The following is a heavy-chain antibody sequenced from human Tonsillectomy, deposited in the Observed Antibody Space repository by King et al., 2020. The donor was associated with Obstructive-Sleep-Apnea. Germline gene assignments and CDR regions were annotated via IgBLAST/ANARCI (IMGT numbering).Heavy chain of an antibody. CDR1: GYTFTGYY. J-gene: IGHJ6*02. CDR2: INPTSCGT. Sequence: QLVQAGAEVKKPGASVKVSCKASGYTFTGYYMHWVRQAPGQGLEWMGWINPTSCGTNYAPKFQGWVTMTWDTSISTGYIGLSRLRSDDTAVYYCARGSYYYYGMDVWGQGTTVTVSS. V-gene: IGHV1-2*04. CDR3: ARGSYYYYGMDV. D-gene: IGHD3-10*01.